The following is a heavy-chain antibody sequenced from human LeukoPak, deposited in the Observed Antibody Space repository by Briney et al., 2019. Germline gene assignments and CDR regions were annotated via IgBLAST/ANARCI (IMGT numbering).Heavy chain of an antibody. J-gene: IGHJ4*02. CDR1: GFTFSSYG. CDR2: IRYDGSNK. D-gene: IGHD5-12*01. V-gene: IGHV3-30*02. Sequence: PGGSLRLSCAASGFTFSSYGMHWVRQAPGKGLEWVAFIRYDGSNKYYADSVKGRVTISRENSKNTLYLKINSLRAEHTAVYYCARGPSGYHHPGGQGPLVPLSS. CDR3: ARGPSGYHHP.